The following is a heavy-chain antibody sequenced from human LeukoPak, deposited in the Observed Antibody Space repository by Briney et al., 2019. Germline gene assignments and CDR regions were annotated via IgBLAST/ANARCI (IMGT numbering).Heavy chain of an antibody. J-gene: IGHJ5*02. CDR3: AGQKDDYGDYVGWFDP. V-gene: IGHV4-59*01. CDR1: GGSISSYY. Sequence: TSETLSLTCTVSGGSISSYYWSWIRQPPGKGLEWIGYIYYSGSTNYNPSLKSRVTISVDTSKNQFSLKLSSVTAADTAVYCCAGQKDDYGDYVGWFDPWGQGTLVTVSS. D-gene: IGHD4-17*01. CDR2: IYYSGST.